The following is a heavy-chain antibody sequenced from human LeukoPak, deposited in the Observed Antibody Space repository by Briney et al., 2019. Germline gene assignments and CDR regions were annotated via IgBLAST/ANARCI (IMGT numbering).Heavy chain of an antibody. CDR3: AKKIKAAHYSSGCFDY. V-gene: IGHV3-23*01. J-gene: IGHJ4*02. D-gene: IGHD6-19*01. CDR2: ISGTGSST. Sequence: GGSLRLSCVASGFTFSRFAMSWVRQAPGKGLEWVSGISGTGSSTYYADSVKGRLTISRDNSKKTLYLQMHSLRADDTAVCYCAKKIKAAHYSSGCFDYWGQGALVTVSS. CDR1: GFTFSRFA.